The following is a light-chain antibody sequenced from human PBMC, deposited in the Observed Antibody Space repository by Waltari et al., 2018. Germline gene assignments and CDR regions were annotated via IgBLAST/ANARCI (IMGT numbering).Light chain of an antibody. J-gene: IGLJ2*01. CDR2: RNN. Sequence: QSVLTQPPSASGTPGQRVTISCSGSSSNIGSNYVYWYQQLPGTAPKLLLYRNNPRPSGVPGRVSGSKSDHSASLAIGGLRSEDEADYYCAAWDDSLSGYVVFGGGTKLTVL. CDR1: SSNIGSNY. V-gene: IGLV1-47*01. CDR3: AAWDDSLSGYVV.